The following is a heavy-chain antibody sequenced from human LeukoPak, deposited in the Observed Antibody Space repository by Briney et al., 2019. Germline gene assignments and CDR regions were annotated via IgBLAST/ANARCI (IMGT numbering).Heavy chain of an antibody. Sequence: ASVKVSCKASGYTSSNYCINWLRQAPGQGFEWMGIFNPTYSTPIYAQTFEGRVTMTSDMSTSTFYMELSTLRSEDTAVYFCAKDPRNILTGDFDDFDIWGQGTMVIVSS. J-gene: IGHJ3*02. D-gene: IGHD3-9*01. CDR3: AKDPRNILTGDFDDFDI. CDR2: FNPTYSTP. V-gene: IGHV1-46*01. CDR1: GYTSSNYC.